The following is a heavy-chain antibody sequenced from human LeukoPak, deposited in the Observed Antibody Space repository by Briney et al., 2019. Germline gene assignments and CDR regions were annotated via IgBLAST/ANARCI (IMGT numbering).Heavy chain of an antibody. D-gene: IGHD4-17*01. CDR2: TNQDGSEK. J-gene: IGHJ3*02. CDR3: VRVFRDYVEAFDI. V-gene: IGHV3-7*04. Sequence: PGGSLRLSCTSSGFTFSSDAMTWVRQAPGKGLEWVANTNQDGSEKHYVDSVKGRISISRDNAKSSLYLQMNNLRAEDTAVYYCVRVFRDYVEAFDIWGQGTMVTVSS. CDR1: GFTFSSDA.